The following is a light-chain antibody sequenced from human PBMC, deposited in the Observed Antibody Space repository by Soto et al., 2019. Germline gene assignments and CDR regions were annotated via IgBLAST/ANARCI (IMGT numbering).Light chain of an antibody. CDR1: QSINTN. J-gene: IGKJ5*01. Sequence: DIQMTQSPSTLSASVGDRFTITCQASQSINTNLAWYHQKPGKAPKLLIYKASTLQTGVPSRFSGSGSGTEFTLTISSLQPDDFASYYCQQYKDYPITFGQGTRLEIK. V-gene: IGKV1-5*03. CDR2: KAS. CDR3: QQYKDYPIT.